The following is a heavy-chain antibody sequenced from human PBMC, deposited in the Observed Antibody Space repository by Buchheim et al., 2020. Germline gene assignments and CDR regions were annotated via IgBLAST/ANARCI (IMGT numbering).Heavy chain of an antibody. V-gene: IGHV3-30*04. D-gene: IGHD5-24*01. CDR3: AREGDGYNGVFDS. CDR1: GFTFSSYA. Sequence: QVQLAESGGGVVQPGRSLRLSCAASGFTFSSYAMHWVRQAPGKGLEWVAVISYDGSNKYYADSVKGRFTISRDNSKNTLYLQMNSLRAEDTAVYYCAREGDGYNGVFDSWGQGTL. J-gene: IGHJ4*02. CDR2: ISYDGSNK.